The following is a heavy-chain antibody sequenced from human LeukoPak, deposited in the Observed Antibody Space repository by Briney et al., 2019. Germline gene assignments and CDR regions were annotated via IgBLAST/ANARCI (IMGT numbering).Heavy chain of an antibody. CDR2: ISGSGDST. CDR1: GLTFSNYA. CDR3: ASHAHDYDSSGYFDS. J-gene: IGHJ4*02. V-gene: IGHV3-23*01. D-gene: IGHD3-22*01. Sequence: GGSLRLSCAASGLTFSNYAMSWVRQAPGRGLEWVSTISGSGDSTYYADSVKGRFTISRDNSKNTLYLQMNSLRAEDTAVYFCASHAHDYDSSGYFDSWGQGALVTVSS.